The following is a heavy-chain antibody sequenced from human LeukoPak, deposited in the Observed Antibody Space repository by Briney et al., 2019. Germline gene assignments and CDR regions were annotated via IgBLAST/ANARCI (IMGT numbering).Heavy chain of an antibody. Sequence: GESLQISCQGSGSSFTSYWIGWVRQLPGKGLEWMGIIYPGDSDTRYSPSFQGQVTISADKSISTAYLQWSSLKASDTAMYYCARRAGGYYDSSTRVDYWGQGTLVTVSS. CDR2: IYPGDSDT. V-gene: IGHV5-51*01. CDR3: ARRAGGYYDSSTRVDY. J-gene: IGHJ4*02. CDR1: GSSFTSYW. D-gene: IGHD3-22*01.